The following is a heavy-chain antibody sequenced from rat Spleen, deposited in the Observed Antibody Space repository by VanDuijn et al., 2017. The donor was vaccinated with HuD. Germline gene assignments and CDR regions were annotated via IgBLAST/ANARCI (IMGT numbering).Heavy chain of an antibody. D-gene: IGHD1-1*01. CDR3: ARSGVVSYYFDY. CDR1: GYSITSSYR. V-gene: IGHV3-3*01. J-gene: IGHJ2*01. CDR2: INSAGTT. Sequence: EVQLQESGPGLVKPSQSLSLTCSVTGYSITSSYRWNWIRKFPGNKLEWMGYINSAGTTNYNPSLKSRISITRDTSKNQFFLQVNSVTTEDTATYYCARSGVVSYYFDYWGQGVMVTVSS.